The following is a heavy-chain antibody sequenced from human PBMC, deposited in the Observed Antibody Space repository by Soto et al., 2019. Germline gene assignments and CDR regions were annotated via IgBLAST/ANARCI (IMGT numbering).Heavy chain of an antibody. Sequence: QVQLVESGGGVVQPGSSLRLSCAASGFTFSSYGMHWVRQAPGKGLEWGPVIWYDGSNKYYADSVKGRFTISRDNSKNTLYLQMNSLRAEDTAVYYCAKKGYSGYDAFDVWGQGTMVTVSS. J-gene: IGHJ3*01. CDR3: AKKGYSGYDAFDV. CDR1: GFTFSSYG. V-gene: IGHV3-33*06. D-gene: IGHD5-12*01. CDR2: IWYDGSNK.